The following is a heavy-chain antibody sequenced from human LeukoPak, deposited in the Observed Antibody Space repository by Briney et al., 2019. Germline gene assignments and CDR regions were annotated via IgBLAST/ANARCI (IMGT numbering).Heavy chain of an antibody. J-gene: IGHJ5*02. D-gene: IGHD6-19*01. CDR1: GFTFSSYG. Sequence: GGSLRLSCAASGFTFSSYGMHWVRQAPGKGLEWVAVISYDGSNKYYADSVKGRFTISRDNSKSTLYLQMNSLRAEDTAVYYCAKDRGSGWYPNWFDPWGQGTLVTVSS. CDR2: ISYDGSNK. V-gene: IGHV3-30*18. CDR3: AKDRGSGWYPNWFDP.